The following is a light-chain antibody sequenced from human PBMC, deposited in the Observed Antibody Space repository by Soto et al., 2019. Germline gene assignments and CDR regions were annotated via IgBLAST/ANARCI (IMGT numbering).Light chain of an antibody. CDR1: QSISNR. Sequence: DIQMTQSPSTLSASVGDGVTITCRASQSISNRLAWYQQRPGKAPKYLIYDASTLDSGAPSRFSGSGSGTDFTLTISRLEPEDFAVYYCQQYGSSPWTFGQGTKVDIK. CDR3: QQYGSSPWT. V-gene: IGKV1-5*01. J-gene: IGKJ1*01. CDR2: DAS.